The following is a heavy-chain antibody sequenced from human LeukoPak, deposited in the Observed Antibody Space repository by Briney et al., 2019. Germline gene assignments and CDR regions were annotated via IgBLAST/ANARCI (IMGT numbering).Heavy chain of an antibody. CDR1: GYTFTSYG. J-gene: IGHJ5*02. CDR3: ARGLYRIGYCSSTSCQEWFDP. V-gene: IGHV1-18*01. CDR2: ISAYNGNT. Sequence: ASVKVSCKASGYTFTSYGISWVRQAPGQGLEWMGWISAYNGNTNHAQKLQGRVTMTTDTSTSTAYMELSSLRSEDTAVYYCARGLYRIGYCSSTSCQEWFDPWGQGTLVTVSS. D-gene: IGHD2-2*01.